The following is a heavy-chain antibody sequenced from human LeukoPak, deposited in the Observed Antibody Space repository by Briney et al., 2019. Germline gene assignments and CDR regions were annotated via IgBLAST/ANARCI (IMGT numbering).Heavy chain of an antibody. CDR3: ARVDRYNWFDP. CDR2: IYYSGNT. Sequence: SETLSLTCTVSGGSISSSSYYWGWIRQPPGKGLEWIGSIYYSGNTYYNPSLKSRVTISVDTSKNQFSLKLSSVTAADTAVYYCARVDRYNWFDPWGQGTLVTVSS. V-gene: IGHV4-39*07. J-gene: IGHJ5*02. CDR1: GGSISSSSYY.